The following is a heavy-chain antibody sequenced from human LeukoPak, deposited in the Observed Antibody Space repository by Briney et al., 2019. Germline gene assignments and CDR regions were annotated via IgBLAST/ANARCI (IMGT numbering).Heavy chain of an antibody. J-gene: IGHJ4*02. CDR1: GFTFSSYA. CDR2: ISYDGSNK. V-gene: IGHV3-30-3*01. Sequence: GGSLRLSCAASGFTFSSYAMHWVRQAPGKGLEWVAVISYDGSNKYYADSVKGRFTISRDNSKNTLYLQMSSLRADDTAVYYCASDDSTGYHHSDNWGQGTLVTVSS. D-gene: IGHD3-22*01. CDR3: ASDDSTGYHHSDN.